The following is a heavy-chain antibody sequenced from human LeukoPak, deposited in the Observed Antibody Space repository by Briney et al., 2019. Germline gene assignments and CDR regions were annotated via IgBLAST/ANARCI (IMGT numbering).Heavy chain of an antibody. CDR3: ARDRFGDNGMDV. Sequence: GGSLRLSCAASGFTFSSYEMNWVRQAPGKGLEWVSVIYSGGSTYYADSVKGRFTISRDNSKNTLYLQMNSLRAEDTAVYYCARDRFGDNGMDVWGQGTTVTVSS. V-gene: IGHV3-66*01. CDR1: GFTFSSYE. J-gene: IGHJ6*02. CDR2: IYSGGST. D-gene: IGHD3-10*01.